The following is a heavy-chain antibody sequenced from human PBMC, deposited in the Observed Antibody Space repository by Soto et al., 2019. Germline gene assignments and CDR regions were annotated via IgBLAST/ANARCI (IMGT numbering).Heavy chain of an antibody. J-gene: IGHJ6*02. CDR2: ISYDGSTK. V-gene: IGHV3-30*18. Sequence: QVQLVESGGGVVQPGRSLRLSCAASGFTFSPYGRHWVRQAPGKGLEWVAVISYDGSTKYYADSVKGRFTISRDNSNNTLYLQMNSLRADDTAAYYCAKDLGGSYPERYYYYGMDIWGQGTTVTVSS. CDR1: GFTFSPYG. D-gene: IGHD1-26*01. CDR3: AKDLGGSYPERYYYYGMDI.